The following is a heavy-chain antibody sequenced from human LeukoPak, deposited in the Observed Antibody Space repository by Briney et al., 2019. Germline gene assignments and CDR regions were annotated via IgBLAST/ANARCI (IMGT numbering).Heavy chain of an antibody. V-gene: IGHV1-46*01. CDR3: ARDLALGTWLVLFDY. D-gene: IGHD6-19*01. CDR1: GYTFTSYD. Sequence: GASVKVSCKASGYTFTSYDINWVRQAPGQGLEWMGIINPSGGSTSYAQKFQGRVTMTRDTSTSTVYMELSSLRSEDTAVYYCARDLALGTWLVLFDYWGQGTLVTVSS. CDR2: INPSGGST. J-gene: IGHJ4*02.